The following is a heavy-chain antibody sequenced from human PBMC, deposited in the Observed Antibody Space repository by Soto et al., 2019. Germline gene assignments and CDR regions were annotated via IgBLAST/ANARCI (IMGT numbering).Heavy chain of an antibody. CDR1: GDSISTYY. CDR2: IFYSGGT. J-gene: IGHJ4*02. Sequence: SETLSLTCTVSGDSISTYYWSWIRQPPGKGLQWIGYIFYSGGTAYNPSLKSRVTISLDMSKKQVSLKLSSVTTADTATYFCARLQLVQKVIDYWGQGALVTVSS. V-gene: IGHV4-59*01. D-gene: IGHD1-1*01. CDR3: ARLQLVQKVIDY.